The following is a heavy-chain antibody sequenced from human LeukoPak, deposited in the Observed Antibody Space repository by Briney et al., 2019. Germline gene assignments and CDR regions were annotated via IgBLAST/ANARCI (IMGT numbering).Heavy chain of an antibody. CDR1: GGSISSYY. V-gene: IGHV4-4*07. CDR3: ARGYYDFWSGYWFDP. J-gene: IGHJ5*02. D-gene: IGHD3-3*01. CDR2: IYTSGST. Sequence: PSETLSLTCTVSGGSISSYYWSWIRQPAGKGLEWIGRIYTSGSTNYNPSLKSRVTMSVDTSKNQFSLKLSSVTAADTAVYYCARGYYDFWSGYWFDPWGQGTLVTVSS.